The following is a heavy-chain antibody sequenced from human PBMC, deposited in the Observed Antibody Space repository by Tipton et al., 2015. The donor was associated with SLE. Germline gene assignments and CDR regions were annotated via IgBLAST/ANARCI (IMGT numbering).Heavy chain of an antibody. CDR3: ARRGPRDAFDI. Sequence: TLSLTCTVSGGSISSSSYYWSWIRQPPGKGLEWIGEINHSGSTYYNPSLKSRVTISVDTSKNQFSLKLSSVTAADTAVYYCARRGPRDAFDIWGQGTMVTVSS. CDR1: GGSISSSSYY. V-gene: IGHV4-39*07. D-gene: IGHD3-10*01. J-gene: IGHJ3*02. CDR2: INHSGST.